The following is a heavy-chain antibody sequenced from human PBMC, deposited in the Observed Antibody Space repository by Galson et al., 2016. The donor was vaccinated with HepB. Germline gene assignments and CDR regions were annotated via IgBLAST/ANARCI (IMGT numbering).Heavy chain of an antibody. V-gene: IGHV3-7*05. CDR2: IKQDGSEK. D-gene: IGHD2-2*01. CDR3: ARERFCSSATCYVGDAFHI. J-gene: IGHJ3*02. CDR1: RFTFSTYY. Sequence: SLRLSCAASRFTFSTYYMTWVRQPPGKGLEWVAGIKQDGSEKYYVDSVKGRFTISRDNAKNSLYVQMDSLRAEDTAVYFCARERFCSSATCYVGDAFHIGGQGTMVTVSS.